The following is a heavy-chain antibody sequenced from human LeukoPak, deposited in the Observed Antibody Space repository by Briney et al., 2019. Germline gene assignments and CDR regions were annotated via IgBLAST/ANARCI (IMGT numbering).Heavy chain of an antibody. Sequence: PSETLSLTCTVSGYSISSGYYWGWIRQPPGKGLEWIGSIYHSGSTYYNPSLKSRVTISVDTSKNQFSLKLSSVTAADTAVYYCATDRSSGWYWGIDYWGQGTLVTVSS. CDR1: GYSISSGYY. CDR2: IYHSGST. V-gene: IGHV4-38-2*02. J-gene: IGHJ4*02. D-gene: IGHD6-19*01. CDR3: ATDRSSGWYWGIDY.